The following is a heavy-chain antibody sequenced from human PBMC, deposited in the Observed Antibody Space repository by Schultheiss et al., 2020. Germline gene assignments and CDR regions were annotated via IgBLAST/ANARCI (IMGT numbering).Heavy chain of an antibody. J-gene: IGHJ6*03. CDR1: GFTFSSYG. CDR2: IWYDGSNK. Sequence: GSLRLSCAASGFTFSSYGMHWVRQAPGKGLEWVAVIWYDGSNKYYADSVKGRFTISRDNSKNTLYLQMNSLRAEDTAVYYCAKDLNYGDFRNYYMDVWGKGTTVTVSS. CDR3: AKDLNYGDFRNYYMDV. V-gene: IGHV3-30*02. D-gene: IGHD4-17*01.